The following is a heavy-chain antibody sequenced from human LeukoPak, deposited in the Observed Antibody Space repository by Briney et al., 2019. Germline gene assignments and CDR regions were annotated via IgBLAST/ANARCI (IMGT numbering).Heavy chain of an antibody. CDR1: GFTFSSYA. V-gene: IGHV3-23*01. CDR2: ISGGGGST. D-gene: IGHD6-13*01. Sequence: GGSLRLSCAASGFTFSSYAMSWVRQAPGEGLEWVSAISGGGGSTYYADSVKGRFTISRDNSKNTLYLQMNSLGAEETAVYYCAKVRQLVRGAFDTWGQGTMVTVSS. J-gene: IGHJ3*02. CDR3: AKVRQLVRGAFDT.